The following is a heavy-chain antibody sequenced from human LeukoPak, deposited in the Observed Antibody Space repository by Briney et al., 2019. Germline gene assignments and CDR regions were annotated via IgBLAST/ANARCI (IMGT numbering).Heavy chain of an antibody. Sequence: TGGSLRLSCAPSGFTFNKSPMNWVRQAPGKGLEWISNIRDDSDGTTYADSVKGRFTISRDNAKNSLYLQINSLRAEDTAVYYCVKDLNWAFDYWGQGTLVTVSS. J-gene: IGHJ4*02. D-gene: IGHD3-16*01. CDR1: GFTFNKSP. CDR3: VKDLNWAFDY. CDR2: IRDDSDGT. V-gene: IGHV3-48*01.